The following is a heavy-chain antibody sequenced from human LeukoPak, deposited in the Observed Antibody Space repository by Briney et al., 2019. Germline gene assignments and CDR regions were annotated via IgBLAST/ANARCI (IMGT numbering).Heavy chain of an antibody. D-gene: IGHD1-26*01. CDR3: ARDGRWELINGMDV. CDR2: ISAYNGNT. Sequence: ASVTVSCKASGYTFTSYGISWVRQAPGQGLEWMGWISAYNGNTNYAQKLQGRVTMTTDTSTSTAYMELRSLRSDDTAVYYCARDGRWELINGMDVWGQGTTVTVSS. V-gene: IGHV1-18*01. CDR1: GYTFTSYG. J-gene: IGHJ6*02.